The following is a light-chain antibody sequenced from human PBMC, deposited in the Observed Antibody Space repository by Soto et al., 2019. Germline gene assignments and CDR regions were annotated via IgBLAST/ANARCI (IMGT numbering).Light chain of an antibody. CDR2: GAS. V-gene: IGKV3-20*01. CDR3: QQYGSSSIT. Sequence: EIVLTQSPGTLSLSPGERATLSCRASQSVSSSYLAWYQQKPGQAPRLLIYGASSRATGIPDRFSGSGSGTDFTLTISRLEPEDFAVYYCQQYGSSSITFGQGTHWRLN. CDR1: QSVSSSY. J-gene: IGKJ5*01.